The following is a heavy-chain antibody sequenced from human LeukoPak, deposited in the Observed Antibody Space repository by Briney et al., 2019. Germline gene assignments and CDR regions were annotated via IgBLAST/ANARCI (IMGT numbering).Heavy chain of an antibody. CDR1: GGSISSYY. V-gene: IGHV4-59*08. J-gene: IGHJ4*02. D-gene: IGHD3-10*01. CDR3: ARLSMVRGVITPFDY. Sequence: SETLSLTCTVSGGSISSYYWSWIRQPPGKGLEWIGYIYYSGSTNYNPSLKSRVTISVDTSKNQFSLKLSSVTAADTAVYYCARLSMVRGVITPFDYWSQGTLVTVSS. CDR2: IYYSGST.